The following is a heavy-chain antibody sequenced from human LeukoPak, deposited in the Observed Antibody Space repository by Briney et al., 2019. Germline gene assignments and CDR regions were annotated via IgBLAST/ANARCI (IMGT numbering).Heavy chain of an antibody. V-gene: IGHV1-18*01. CDR1: GYTFTSYG. J-gene: IGHJ6*03. CDR3: ASCSGGTVSQWLTMVPGVSDYYYYMDV. D-gene: IGHD3-10*01. CDR2: ISAYNGNT. Sequence: ASVKVSCKASGYTFTSYGISWVRQAPGQGLEWMGWISAYNGNTNYAQKLQGRVTMTTDTSTSTAYMELRSLRSDDTAVYYCASCSGGTVSQWLTMVPGVSDYYYYMDVWGKGTTVTVSS.